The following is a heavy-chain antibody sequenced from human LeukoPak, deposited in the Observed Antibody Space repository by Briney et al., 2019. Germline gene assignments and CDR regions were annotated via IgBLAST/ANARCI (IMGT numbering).Heavy chain of an antibody. CDR1: GVSLSTSGVG. V-gene: IGHV2-5*02. D-gene: IGHD5-18*01. J-gene: IGHJ3*02. CDR3: AHSQVFSYGSFHDAYDI. CDR2: IYWDDDS. Sequence: VSGPTLVNPTQTLTLTCSLSGVSLSTSGVGVVWIRQPPGKALEWLALIYWDDDSRYSPYLKSRLTIAKDTSKNQVVLTLTNMNSVDTATYYCAHSQVFSYGSFHDAYDIWGLGMLVTVSS.